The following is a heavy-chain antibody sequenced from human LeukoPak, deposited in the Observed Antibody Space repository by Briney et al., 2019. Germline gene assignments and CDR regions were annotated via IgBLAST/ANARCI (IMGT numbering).Heavy chain of an antibody. CDR1: GFTFNKCW. CDR2: INPDGRDK. J-gene: IGHJ1*01. D-gene: IGHD2-21*02. CDR3: TSWGDTTAEYFQR. Sequence: GGSLRLSCVVSGFTFNKCWMNWVRQAPGKGLEWVAHINPDGRDKYYVDSVKGRFIISRDNAENSLYLQMNSLRVEDTAVYYCTSWGDTTAEYFQRWGQGTLVTVSS. V-gene: IGHV3-7*01.